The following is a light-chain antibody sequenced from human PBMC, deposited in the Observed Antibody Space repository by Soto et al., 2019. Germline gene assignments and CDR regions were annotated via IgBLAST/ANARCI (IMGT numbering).Light chain of an antibody. CDR2: DAS. V-gene: IGKV3-11*01. J-gene: IGKJ5*01. Sequence: TQFXGPLPLAPEEXXXXXXXASESVSRQLAWSQQKXGQAPRLLIHDASXRANGIPARFSGSGSGTDFTLTISSLEPEDFAVYYCQQRSNWPITFGQGTRLEIK. CDR1: ESVSRQ. CDR3: QQRSNWPIT.